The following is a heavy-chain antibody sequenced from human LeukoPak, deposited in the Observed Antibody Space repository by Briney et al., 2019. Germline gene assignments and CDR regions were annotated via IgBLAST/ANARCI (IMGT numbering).Heavy chain of an antibody. CDR2: ISGSGRSN. CDR1: GFTFSSYA. V-gene: IGHV3-23*01. CDR3: AKGPYYCGSGSLEG. D-gene: IGHD3-10*01. Sequence: GGSLSLSCAASGFTFSSYAMSWVRQAPGKGLEWVAAISGSGRSNYYAASVKGRFTISRDNSKNTLYLQMTGLRAEDTAVYYCAKGPYYCGSGSLEGWGQGTLVTVSS. J-gene: IGHJ4*02.